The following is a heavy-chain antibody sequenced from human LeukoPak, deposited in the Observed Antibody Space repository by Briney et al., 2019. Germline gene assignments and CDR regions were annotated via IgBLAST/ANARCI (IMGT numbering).Heavy chain of an antibody. J-gene: IGHJ3*02. D-gene: IGHD5-12*01. V-gene: IGHV3-7*01. CDR2: INQDGRDT. Sequence: GGSLRLSCAASGFTFTRYWMSWVRQAPGKGLEWVANINQDGRDTYYVDSVRGRFTVSRDNAKNSVYLQMGSLRAEDTAVYFCVRVGMRGATDDAFDIWGQGTTATVSS. CDR1: GFTFTRYW. CDR3: VRVGMRGATDDAFDI.